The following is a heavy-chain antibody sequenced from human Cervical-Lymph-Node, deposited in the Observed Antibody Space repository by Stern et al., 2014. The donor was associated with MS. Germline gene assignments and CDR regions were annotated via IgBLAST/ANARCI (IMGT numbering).Heavy chain of an antibody. CDR3: ARANYDFWSGNSSFQRYYYGMDV. CDR2: ISSSRSTI. D-gene: IGHD3-3*01. CDR1: GFTFSSYS. J-gene: IGHJ6*02. Sequence: EVQLVESGGGLVQPGGSLRLSCAASGFTFSSYSVNWVRQAPGKGLEWVSYISSSRSTIYNADSVKGRFTISRDNAKNSLYLQMNSLRDEDTAVYYCARANYDFWSGNSSFQRYYYGMDVWGQGTTVTVSS. V-gene: IGHV3-48*02.